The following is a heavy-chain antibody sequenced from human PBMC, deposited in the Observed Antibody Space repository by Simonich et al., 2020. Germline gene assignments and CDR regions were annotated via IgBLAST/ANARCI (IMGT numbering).Heavy chain of an antibody. CDR2: ISSSSSYI. CDR1: GFTFSSYS. J-gene: IGHJ4*02. Sequence: EVQLVESGGGLVKPGGSLRLSCAASGFTFSSYSMNWVRQAPGKGLEWVSSISSSSSYIYYADSVKGRFTISRDNAKNSLYQQMNSLRAEDTAVYYCARKGHSSTSCFDYWGQGTLVTVSS. V-gene: IGHV3-21*01. D-gene: IGHD2-2*01. CDR3: ARKGHSSTSCFDY.